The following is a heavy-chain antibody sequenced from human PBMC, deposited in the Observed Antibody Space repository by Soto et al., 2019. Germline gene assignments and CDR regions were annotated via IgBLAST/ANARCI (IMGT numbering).Heavy chain of an antibody. CDR3: AGLPFPWGWFYP. CDR1: GIVFSDY. Sequence: QVQLVESGGGLVKPGGSLRLSCAASGIVFSDYMSWVRQAPGKGLEWLSYISGSGRTIYSADSVKGRFTISRDNATNSLCLQMNNVSTEASAVYYCAGLPFPWGWFYPWGQGTRVIVS. J-gene: IGHJ5*02. CDR2: ISGSGRTI. D-gene: IGHD3-16*01. V-gene: IGHV3-11*01.